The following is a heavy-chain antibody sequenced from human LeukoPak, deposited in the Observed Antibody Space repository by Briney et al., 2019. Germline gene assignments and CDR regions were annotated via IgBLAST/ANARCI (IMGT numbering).Heavy chain of an antibody. CDR1: GFIFSKYA. D-gene: IGHD5-18*01. CDR3: AKDRGYGDYYYGMDV. V-gene: IGHV3-30*04. J-gene: IGHJ6*02. Sequence: PGRPLRLSCAASGFIFSKYALHWVRQAPGKGLEWVAVVSFDGRSEYYADSVKGRFTISRDNSKNTLFLQMDSLRAEDTADYYCAKDRGYGDYYYGMDVWGQGTTVTVSS. CDR2: VSFDGRSE.